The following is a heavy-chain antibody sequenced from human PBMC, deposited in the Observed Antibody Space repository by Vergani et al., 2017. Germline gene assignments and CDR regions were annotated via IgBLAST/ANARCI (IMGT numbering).Heavy chain of an antibody. J-gene: IGHJ4*02. CDR3: AKIITGYCSGGSCYSVFFDY. D-gene: IGHD2-15*01. Sequence: QVQLVESGGGVVQPGRSLRLSCAASGFTFSSYGMHWVRQAPGKGLEWVAVISYDGSNKYYADSVKGRFTISRDNSKNTLYLQMNSLRAEDTAVYYCAKIITGYCSGGSCYSVFFDYWGRGALVTVSA. CDR2: ISYDGSNK. CDR1: GFTFSSYG. V-gene: IGHV3-30*18.